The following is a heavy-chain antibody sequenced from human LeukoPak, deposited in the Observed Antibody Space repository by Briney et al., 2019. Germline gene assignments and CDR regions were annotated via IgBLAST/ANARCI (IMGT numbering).Heavy chain of an antibody. V-gene: IGHV5-51*01. CDR3: ARSGYSSSWFPDHYYYYCYGMDV. CDR1: GYSFSSYW. Sequence: GESLKISCKGSGYSFSSYWIGWVRQMPGKGLEWMGIIYPGDSDTRYSPSFQGQVTISADKSISTAYLQWSSLKASDTAMYYCARSGYSSSWFPDHYYYYCYGMDVWGQGTTVTVSS. CDR2: IYPGDSDT. D-gene: IGHD6-13*01. J-gene: IGHJ6*02.